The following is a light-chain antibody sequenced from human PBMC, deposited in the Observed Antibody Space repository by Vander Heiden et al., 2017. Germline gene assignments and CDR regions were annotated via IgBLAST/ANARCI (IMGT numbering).Light chain of an antibody. CDR1: SGNSSYA. CDR3: QTWGTGPHVV. Sequence: QLVLTQSPSASASLGASDKLTCTLSSGNSSYAVAWHQKQPEKGPRYLTRLNSDGSHSKGDGIADRITSLQSEDESGYYCQTWGTGPHVVFGGGTKLTVL. V-gene: IGLV4-69*01. J-gene: IGLJ2*01. CDR2: LNSDGSH.